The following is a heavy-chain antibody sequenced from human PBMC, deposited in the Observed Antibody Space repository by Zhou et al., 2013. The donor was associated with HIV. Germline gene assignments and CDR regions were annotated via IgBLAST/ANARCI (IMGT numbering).Heavy chain of an antibody. Sequence: QVQLVQSGAEVKTPGASVKVSCKASGYTFTNYDINWVREATGQGLEWMGWMDPKSGNTGYAQKFQGRVTMTRNPSISTAYMELSRLISDDTAVYYCVRKMRCSSGPCPDAFDIWGQGTMVTVSS. CDR1: GYTFTNYD. CDR2: MDPKSGNT. V-gene: IGHV1-8*01. CDR3: VRKMRCSSGPCPDAFDI. J-gene: IGHJ3*02. D-gene: IGHD2-15*01.